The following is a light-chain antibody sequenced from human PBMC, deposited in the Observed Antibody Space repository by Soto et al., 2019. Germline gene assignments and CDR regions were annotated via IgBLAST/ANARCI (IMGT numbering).Light chain of an antibody. V-gene: IGLV2-23*01. Sequence: QSALTQPASVSGSPGQSITISCTGTSSDVGSYNLVSWYQQHPGKAPKLMIYEGSKRPSGVSNRFSGSKSGNTASLTISGLQAEDEADYYCCSYARSSTLVFGTGTKLTVL. CDR1: SSDVGSYNL. CDR2: EGS. J-gene: IGLJ1*01. CDR3: CSYARSSTLV.